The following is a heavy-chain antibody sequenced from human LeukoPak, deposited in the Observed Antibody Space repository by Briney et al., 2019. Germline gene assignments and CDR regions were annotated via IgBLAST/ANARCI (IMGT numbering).Heavy chain of an antibody. CDR1: GGSISSYY. V-gene: IGHV4-59*01. CDR3: ARDSGYSSGWPTLYYYYYGMDV. J-gene: IGHJ6*02. Sequence: PSETLPLTCTVSGGSISSYYWSWIRQPPGKGLEWIGYIYYSGSTNYNPSLKSRVTISVDTSKNQFSLKLSSVTAADTAVYYCARDSGYSSGWPTLYYYYYGMDVWGQGTTVTVSS. D-gene: IGHD6-19*01. CDR2: IYYSGST.